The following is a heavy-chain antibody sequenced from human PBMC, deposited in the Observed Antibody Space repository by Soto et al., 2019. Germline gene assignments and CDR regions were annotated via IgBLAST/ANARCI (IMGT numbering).Heavy chain of an antibody. J-gene: IGHJ4*02. CDR2: INPNSGGT. CDR1: GYTFTGYY. D-gene: IGHD6-13*01. CDR3: ARVAAAGKRGHDY. V-gene: IGHV1-2*02. Sequence: RASVKVSCKASGYTFTGYYMHWVRQAPGQGLEWMGWINPNSGGTNYAQKFQGRVTMTRDTSISTAYMELSRLRSDDTAVYYCARVAAAGKRGHDYWGQGTLVTVSS.